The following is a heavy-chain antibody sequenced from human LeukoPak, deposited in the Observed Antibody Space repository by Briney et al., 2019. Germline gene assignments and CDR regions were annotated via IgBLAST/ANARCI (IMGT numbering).Heavy chain of an antibody. V-gene: IGHV3-23*01. Sequence: GGSLRLSCAASGFTFRLYGMNWVRQAPGKGLEWVSGISGGGETTTYTDSVKGRFTISRDNSKNTVYLQMNSLSAEDTAVYYCAKARAGGYNYGPFDYWGQGTLVTVSS. CDR3: AKARAGGYNYGPFDY. D-gene: IGHD5-18*01. CDR2: ISGGGETT. J-gene: IGHJ4*02. CDR1: GFTFRLYG.